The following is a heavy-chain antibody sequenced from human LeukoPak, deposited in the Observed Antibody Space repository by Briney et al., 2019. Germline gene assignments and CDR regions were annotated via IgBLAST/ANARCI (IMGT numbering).Heavy chain of an antibody. V-gene: IGHV3-9*01. CDR1: GFAFHNYA. D-gene: IGHD4-23*01. J-gene: IGHJ6*02. CDR3: AKDTGGNGAYFYAMDV. CDR2: INWNSDTK. Sequence: PGRSLRLSRVGSGFAFHNYAMHWVRRPPGKGLEWVSAINWNSDTKAYADSVKGRFTISRDRARNSLYLQMGSLRPEDTALYYCAKDTGGNGAYFYAMDVWGQGTSVTVSS.